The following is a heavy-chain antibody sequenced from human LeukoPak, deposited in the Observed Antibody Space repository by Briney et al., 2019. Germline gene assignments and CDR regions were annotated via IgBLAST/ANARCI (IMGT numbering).Heavy chain of an antibody. Sequence: PGRSLRLSCAGSGFIFNNYAMHWVRQPPGKGLEWVSGISWNSGSIDYADSVKGRFTISRDNAKNSLYLQMNSLRAEDTAVYYCARDGDSSGYIGNWGQGTLVTVSS. CDR1: GFIFNNYA. J-gene: IGHJ4*02. V-gene: IGHV3-9*01. CDR3: ARDGDSSGYIGN. CDR2: ISWNSGSI. D-gene: IGHD3-22*01.